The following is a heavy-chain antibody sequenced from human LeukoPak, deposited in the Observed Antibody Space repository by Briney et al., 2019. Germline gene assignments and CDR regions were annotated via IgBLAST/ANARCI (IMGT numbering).Heavy chain of an antibody. CDR2: INPNSGGT. J-gene: IGHJ6*02. V-gene: IGHV1-2*02. CDR1: GYTFTGYY. Sequence: ASVKVSCKASGYTFTGYYMHWVRQAPGQGLEWMGWINPNSGGTNYAQKFQGRVTMTRDTSISTAYMELSRLRSDDTAVYYCARAPYRGSGMDVWGQGTTVTVSS. CDR3: ARAPYRGSGMDV. D-gene: IGHD1-26*01.